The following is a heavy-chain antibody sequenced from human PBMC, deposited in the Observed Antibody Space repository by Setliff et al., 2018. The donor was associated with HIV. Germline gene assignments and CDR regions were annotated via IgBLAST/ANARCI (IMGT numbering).Heavy chain of an antibody. J-gene: IGHJ4*02. CDR1: GLTFSNAY. CDR3: ACVTGESRGDY. V-gene: IGHV3-74*01. CDR2: INSDGSST. D-gene: IGHD7-27*01. Sequence: GGSLRLSCAVSGLTFSNAYITWVRQAPGKGLVWVSRINSDGSSTAYADSVKGRFTISRDSAKNSLYLQMNSLRAENTAVYYCACVTGESRGDYWGQGTLVTVSS.